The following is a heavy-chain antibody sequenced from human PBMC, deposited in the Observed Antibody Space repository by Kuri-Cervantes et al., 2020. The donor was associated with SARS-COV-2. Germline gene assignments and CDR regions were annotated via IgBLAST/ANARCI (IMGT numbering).Heavy chain of an antibody. D-gene: IGHD2-15*01. CDR1: GGSISSYY. CDR3: ARDLKRGGQAYYYMDV. Sequence: SETLSLTCTVSGGSISSYYWSWSRQPPGKGLEWIGYIYYSGSTNYNPSLKSRLSMSVDTSKNQFALKLSSVTAADTAVYYCARDLKRGGQAYYYMDVWGKGTTVTVSS. CDR2: IYYSGST. J-gene: IGHJ6*03. V-gene: IGHV4-59*12.